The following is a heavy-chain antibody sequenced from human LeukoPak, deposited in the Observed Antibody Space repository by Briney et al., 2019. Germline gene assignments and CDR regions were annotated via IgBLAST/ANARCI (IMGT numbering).Heavy chain of an antibody. CDR3: ARSRSSSWFLFDY. Sequence: SETLSLTCTVSGASISSYYWSWIRQPPGKGLEGIGYIYYSGSTNYNPSLKSRVTISVDTSKNQFSLKLNSVTAADTAVYYCARSRSSSWFLFDYWGQGTLVTVSS. J-gene: IGHJ4*02. CDR2: IYYSGST. CDR1: GASISSYY. V-gene: IGHV4-59*01. D-gene: IGHD6-13*01.